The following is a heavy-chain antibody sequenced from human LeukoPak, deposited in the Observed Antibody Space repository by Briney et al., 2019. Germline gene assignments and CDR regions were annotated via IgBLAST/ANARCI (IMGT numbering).Heavy chain of an antibody. CDR3: ARSLEGPNWFDP. V-gene: IGHV1-69*06. CDR1: GYTFTGYY. Sequence: ASVKVSCKASGYTFTGYYMHWVRQAPGQGLEWMGGIIPIFGTANYAQKFQGRVTITADKSTSTAYMELSSLRSEDTAVYYCARSLEGPNWFDPWGQGTLVTVSS. CDR2: IIPIFGTA. J-gene: IGHJ5*02.